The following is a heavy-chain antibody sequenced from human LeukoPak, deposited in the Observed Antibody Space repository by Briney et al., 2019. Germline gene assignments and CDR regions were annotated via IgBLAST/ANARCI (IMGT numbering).Heavy chain of an antibody. D-gene: IGHD6-6*01. CDR1: GFTFSSYG. CDR2: IRYDGTEK. J-gene: IGHJ5*02. Sequence: PGGSLRLSCAASGFTFSSYGTHWVRQAPGKGLEWVAFIRYDGTEKHYADSVKGRFTISRDNSKNTLHLQMSSLRPEDTAVYYCARVVIAARPHWFDPWGQGTLVTVSS. CDR3: ARVVIAARPHWFDP. V-gene: IGHV3-30*02.